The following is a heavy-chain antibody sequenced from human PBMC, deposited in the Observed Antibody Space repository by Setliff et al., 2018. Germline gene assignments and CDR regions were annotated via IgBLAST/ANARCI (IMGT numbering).Heavy chain of an antibody. CDR3: VRGGRAMGYCSGCTCLENAFDI. D-gene: IGHD2-15*01. Sequence: ASVKVSCKASGYTFTSDDINWVRLATGQGLEWMGWMNPNSGNTGYAQKFQGRVTMTRNTSMSTAYMELSSLRSEDTAIYYFVRGGRAMGYCSGCTCLENAFDIWGQGTMVTVSS. CDR2: MNPNSGNT. J-gene: IGHJ3*02. V-gene: IGHV1-8*02. CDR1: GYTFTSDD.